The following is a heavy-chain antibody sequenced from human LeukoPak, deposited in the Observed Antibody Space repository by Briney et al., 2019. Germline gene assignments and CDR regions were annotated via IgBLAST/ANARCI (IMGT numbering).Heavy chain of an antibody. CDR3: TRDRSRAEDD. D-gene: IGHD1-14*01. CDR1: GFTFSGHW. Sequence: GGSLRLSCAASGFTFSGHWMSWVRQAPGKGLEWVANINQGGSDKYYVDSVKGRFTISRDNADNLLYLQMNSLRGEDTAVYYCTRDRSRAEDDWGQGTLVTVSS. V-gene: IGHV3-7*01. CDR2: INQGGSDK. J-gene: IGHJ4*02.